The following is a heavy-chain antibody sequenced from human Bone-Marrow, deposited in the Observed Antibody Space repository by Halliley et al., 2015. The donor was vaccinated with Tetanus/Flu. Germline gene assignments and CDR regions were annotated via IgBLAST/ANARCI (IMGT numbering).Heavy chain of an antibody. J-gene: IGHJ6*02. CDR3: ARRPLGGRGMDV. V-gene: IGHV3-53*01. D-gene: IGHD3-16*01. CDR2: IASGGST. Sequence: IASGGSTFSADSVRGRFTLSRDDSKNTVSLQMNSLRAEDTAVYYCARRPLGGRGMDVWGQGSTVTVSS.